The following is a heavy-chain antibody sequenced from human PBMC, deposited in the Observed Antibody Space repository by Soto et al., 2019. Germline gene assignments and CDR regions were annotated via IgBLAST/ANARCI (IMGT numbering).Heavy chain of an antibody. V-gene: IGHV3-74*01. CDR2: INRDGSST. CDR3: AKTPISYCSSTSCYRYFDI. J-gene: IGHJ4*02. Sequence: EVQLAESGGGLVQPGGSLRLSCAASGFSFSSHWMHWIRQDPEKGLVWVSHINRDGSSTAYADSVKGRFTISRDNAKNTLYLQMDSLRADDTAVYYCAKTPISYCSSTSCYRYFDIWDQGTLVTVSS. CDR1: GFSFSSHW. D-gene: IGHD2-2*01.